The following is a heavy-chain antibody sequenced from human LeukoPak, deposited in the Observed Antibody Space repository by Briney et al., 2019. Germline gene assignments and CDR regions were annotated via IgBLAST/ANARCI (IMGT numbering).Heavy chain of an antibody. CDR3: AKTSRVNSGYDSPFDY. CDR1: GFTFSTYA. D-gene: IGHD5-12*01. J-gene: IGHJ4*02. Sequence: GGSLRLSCAASGFTFSTYAMSWVGQAPGKGLEWVSAVRGTGSNTYYADSVKGRFTISRDNSKNTLYLQMNSLRAEDTAIYYCAKTSRVNSGYDSPFDYWGQGTLVTVSS. V-gene: IGHV3-23*01. CDR2: VRGTGSNT.